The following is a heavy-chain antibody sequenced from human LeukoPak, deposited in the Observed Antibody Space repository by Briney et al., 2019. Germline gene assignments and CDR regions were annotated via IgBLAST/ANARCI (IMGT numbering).Heavy chain of an antibody. J-gene: IGHJ4*02. D-gene: IGHD3-9*01. CDR1: GFTFSSYA. CDR2: ISGSGGST. V-gene: IGHV3-23*01. CDR3: STGRRRDTIFPLDY. Sequence: GGSLRLSCAASGFTFSSYAMSWVRQAPGKGLEWVSAISGSGGSTYYADSVKGRFTISRDNSKNTLYLQMNSLRAEDTAVYFFSTGRRRDTIFPLDYWGQGTLVTVSS.